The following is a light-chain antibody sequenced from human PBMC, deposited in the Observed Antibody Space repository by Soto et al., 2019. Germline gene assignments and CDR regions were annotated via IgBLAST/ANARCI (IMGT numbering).Light chain of an antibody. CDR2: EVN. Sequence: QSALTQPASVSASPGQSITISCTGTSSDVGGYNYVSWYQQHPGKAPKLIIYEVNNRPSGVSNRFSGSKSGNTASLTISGLRAEDAADYYCTSYTSRNTYFFGSGTKLTVL. CDR3: TSYTSRNTYF. V-gene: IGLV2-14*01. CDR1: SSDVGGYNY. J-gene: IGLJ1*01.